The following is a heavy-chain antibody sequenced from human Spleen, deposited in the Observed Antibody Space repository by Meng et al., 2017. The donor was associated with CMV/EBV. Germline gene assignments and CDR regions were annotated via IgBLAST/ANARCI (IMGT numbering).Heavy chain of an antibody. CDR3: ARDPYLPQIEGATSGSVDY. Sequence: FTSYYMHWVRQAPGHGLEWMGIINPSGDSTRYAQKFQGRVSMTRDTSTRTVYMELSSLRSEDTAVYYCARDPYLPQIEGATSGSVDYWGQGTLVTVSS. D-gene: IGHD1-26*01. J-gene: IGHJ4*02. V-gene: IGHV1-46*01. CDR2: INPSGDST. CDR1: FTSYY.